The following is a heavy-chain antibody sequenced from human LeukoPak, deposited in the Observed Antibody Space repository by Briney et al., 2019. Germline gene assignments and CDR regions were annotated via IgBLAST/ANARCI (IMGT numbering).Heavy chain of an antibody. D-gene: IGHD3-16*01. V-gene: IGHV3-23*01. CDR1: GFTFSSYT. J-gene: IGHJ4*02. Sequence: GGSLRLSCAASGFTFSSYTMSWVRQAPGKGLEWVSAVSASGGNTYYADSVKGRFTISRDNSKNTLYLQVNSLRAEDTAVYYCGKGLYHDYSGIGDYWGQGTLVTVSS. CDR2: VSASGGNT. CDR3: GKGLYHDYSGIGDY.